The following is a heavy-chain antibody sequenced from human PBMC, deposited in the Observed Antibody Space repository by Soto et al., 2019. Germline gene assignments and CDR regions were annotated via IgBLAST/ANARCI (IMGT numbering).Heavy chain of an antibody. Sequence: QVQLVQSGAEVKKPGASVKVSCKVSGYTLTELSMHWVRQAPGQGLEWMGGFSPEDGERSYAQKFQGRVTMTEDTSKDKDYMELSSLRSEDTAVYSGASRGWVRRSDYYMDVWGQGTTVTVSS. CDR1: GYTLTELS. CDR3: ASRGWVRRSDYYMDV. V-gene: IGHV1-24*01. D-gene: IGHD5-12*01. J-gene: IGHJ6*03. CDR2: FSPEDGER.